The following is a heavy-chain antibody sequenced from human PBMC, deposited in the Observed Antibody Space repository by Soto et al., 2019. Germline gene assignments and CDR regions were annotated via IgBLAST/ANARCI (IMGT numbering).Heavy chain of an antibody. CDR3: ARVVFLEWLSIHNFDY. D-gene: IGHD3-3*01. V-gene: IGHV4-31*02. J-gene: IGHJ4*02. CDR1: GGSISSGDYY. CDR2: IYKKGNT. Sequence: PSETLSLTCTVSGGSISSGDYYWGWIRQHPGKGLEWIGYIYKKGNTFYNPSLKSRASMSIDTSKNQFSLKLSSVTAADTAVYYCARVVFLEWLSIHNFDYWGQGTLVTVSS.